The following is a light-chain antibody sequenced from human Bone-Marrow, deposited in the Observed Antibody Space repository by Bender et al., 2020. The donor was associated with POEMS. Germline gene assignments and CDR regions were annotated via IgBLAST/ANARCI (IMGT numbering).Light chain of an antibody. V-gene: IGLV1-44*01. CDR3: AAWEDSLNGWV. CDR1: SSNIGTNP. CDR2: EGV. J-gene: IGLJ3*02. Sequence: QSVLTQPPSASGTPGQRVTISCSGSSSNIGTNPVNWYQQHPGKAPKLMIYEGVKRPSGVSNRFSGSKSGNTASLTISGLQAEDEADYYCAAWEDSLNGWVFGGGTKLTVL.